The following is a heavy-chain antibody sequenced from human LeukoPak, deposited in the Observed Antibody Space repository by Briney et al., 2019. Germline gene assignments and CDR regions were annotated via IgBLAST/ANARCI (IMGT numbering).Heavy chain of an antibody. D-gene: IGHD3-10*01. CDR3: ARVGEIGRYYGSGVDY. CDR2: ISGSGGST. V-gene: IGHV3-23*01. Sequence: GGSLRLSCAASGFTFSSYAMSWVRQAPGKGLEWVSAISGSGGSTYYADFVKGRFTISRDNAKNSLYLQMNSLRAEDTAVYYCARVGEIGRYYGSGVDYWGQGTLVTVSS. J-gene: IGHJ4*02. CDR1: GFTFSSYA.